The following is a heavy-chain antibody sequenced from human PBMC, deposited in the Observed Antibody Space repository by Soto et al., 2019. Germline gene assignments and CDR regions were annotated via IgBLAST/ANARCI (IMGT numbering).Heavy chain of an antibody. D-gene: IGHD1-26*01. J-gene: IGHJ6*02. CDR3: VRDLSGTGLDV. V-gene: IGHV4-4*07. CDR2: VYSIGKA. Sequence: QVQLHESGPGLVKPSETLSLICNVSGASIDAFYWTWIRQSAGKGLEYIGRVYSIGKANYNPALEGRVTISVDRSNNYFSLEMKSVTAADTAVYFCVRDLSGTGLDVWGRGTPVSVSS. CDR1: GASIDAFY.